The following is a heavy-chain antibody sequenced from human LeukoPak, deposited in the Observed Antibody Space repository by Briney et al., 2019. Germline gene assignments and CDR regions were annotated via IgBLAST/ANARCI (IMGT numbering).Heavy chain of an antibody. Sequence: ASVKVSCKASGYTFTSYGISWVRQAPGQGLEWMGWISAYNGNTNYAQKLQGRVTMTTDTSTSTAYMELRSLRSDDTAVYYCARDRTVYGSSTSCPEELVFDIWGQGTMATVS. CDR3: ARDRTVYGSSTSCPEELVFDI. J-gene: IGHJ3*02. D-gene: IGHD2-2*01. V-gene: IGHV1-18*01. CDR1: GYTFTSYG. CDR2: ISAYNGNT.